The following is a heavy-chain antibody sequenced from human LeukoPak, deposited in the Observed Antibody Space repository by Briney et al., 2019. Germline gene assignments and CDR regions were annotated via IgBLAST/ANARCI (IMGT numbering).Heavy chain of an antibody. J-gene: IGHJ4*02. CDR1: GGSISSSDYY. V-gene: IGHV4-39*07. CDR2: IFYNGAT. Sequence: PSDTLSLTCSVSGGSISSSDYYWGWIRQPPGKGLEWIGTIFYNGATKTNPSLSSRVTMSIDTSKNQFSLRLRSVTAAGTAVYYCAREARFALPAVGSGDYWGQGTLVTVSS. D-gene: IGHD2-2*01. CDR3: AREARFALPAVGSGDY.